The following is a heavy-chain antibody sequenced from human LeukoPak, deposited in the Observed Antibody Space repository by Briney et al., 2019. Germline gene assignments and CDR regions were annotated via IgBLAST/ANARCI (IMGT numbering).Heavy chain of an antibody. J-gene: IGHJ6*02. CDR1: GFTFDDYA. CDR3: AKAPDYGGNSRRYYYYGMDV. CDR2: ISWNSGSI. V-gene: IGHV3-9*01. Sequence: SLRLSCAASGFTFDDYAMHWVRQAPGKGLEWVSGISWNSGSIGYADSVKGRFTISRDNAKNSLYLQMNSLRAEDTALYYCAKAPDYGGNSRRYYYYGMDVWGQGTTVTVSS. D-gene: IGHD4-23*01.